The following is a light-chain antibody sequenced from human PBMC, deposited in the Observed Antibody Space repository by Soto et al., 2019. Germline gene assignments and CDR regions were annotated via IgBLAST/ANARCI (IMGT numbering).Light chain of an antibody. Sequence: QSALTQPASVSGSPGQSITISCTGTSSDVGGYNYVSWYQQHPGKAPKLMIDEVSNRASRVSNRFSGSKSGNTASLTISGLQAEDEADYYCRSYTSSSTLDVFGTGTKLTVL. V-gene: IGLV2-14*01. CDR1: SSDVGGYNY. J-gene: IGLJ1*01. CDR3: RSYTSSSTLDV. CDR2: EVS.